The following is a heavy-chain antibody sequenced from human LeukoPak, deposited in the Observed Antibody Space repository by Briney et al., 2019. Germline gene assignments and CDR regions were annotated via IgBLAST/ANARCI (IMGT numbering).Heavy chain of an antibody. D-gene: IGHD2-2*01. CDR1: GFTFDDYA. J-gene: IGHJ4*02. CDR2: ISGSGDNT. CDR3: AKCCSSTSCYSY. Sequence: PGGSLRLSCAASGFTFDDYAMHWVRQAPGKGLEWVSSISGSGDNTYYADSVKGRFTISRDNSKNTLYLQMNSLRAEDTAVYYCAKCCSSTSCYSYWGQGTLVTVSS. V-gene: IGHV3-23*01.